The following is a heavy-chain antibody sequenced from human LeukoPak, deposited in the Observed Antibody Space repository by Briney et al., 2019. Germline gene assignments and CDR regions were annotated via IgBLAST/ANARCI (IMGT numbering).Heavy chain of an antibody. CDR1: GFNFGDYA. Sequence: PGRSLRLSCTASGFNFGDYAMSWVRQAPGKGLVWVSRINSDGSSTRYADSVKGRFTISRDNAKNTLYLQMNSLRAEDTAVYYCARSHYYNSSGYFFYYYGMDVWGQGTTVTVSS. J-gene: IGHJ6*02. CDR2: INSDGSST. CDR3: ARSHYYNSSGYFFYYYGMDV. V-gene: IGHV3-74*01. D-gene: IGHD3-22*01.